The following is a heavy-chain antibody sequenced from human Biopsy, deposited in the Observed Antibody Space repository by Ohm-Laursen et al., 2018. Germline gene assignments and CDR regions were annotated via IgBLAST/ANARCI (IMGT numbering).Heavy chain of an antibody. Sequence: SLRLSCTASGFDFSDYSMSWVRQAPGKGLEWVSSLHDRGVTYYADSVKGRFTISGDNSKNTLYLQMNGLRAEDTAVYFCQGGHLPPGQFYGVDAWSQGTTVTVSS. V-gene: IGHV3-53*01. CDR1: GFDFSDYS. CDR2: LHDRGVT. J-gene: IGHJ6*02. D-gene: IGHD3-16*01. CDR3: QGGHLPPGQFYGVDA.